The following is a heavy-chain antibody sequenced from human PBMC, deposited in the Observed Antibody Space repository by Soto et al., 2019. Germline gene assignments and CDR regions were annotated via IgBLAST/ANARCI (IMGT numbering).Heavy chain of an antibody. Sequence: GGSLRLSCTASGFTFSIFAMNWVRQAPGKGLEWVSAISGSGANTYYADSVKGRFIISRDNSKSTLYLELNSLRAEDTAVYYCARTLRFSSTWSERDDDWGQGTQVTVSS. CDR1: GFTFSIFA. J-gene: IGHJ4*02. CDR2: ISGSGANT. CDR3: ARTLRFSSTWSERDDD. D-gene: IGHD6-13*01. V-gene: IGHV3-23*01.